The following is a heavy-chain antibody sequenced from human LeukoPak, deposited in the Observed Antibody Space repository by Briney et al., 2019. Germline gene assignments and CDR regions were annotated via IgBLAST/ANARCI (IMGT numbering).Heavy chain of an antibody. Sequence: TGGSLRLSCEASGFTSGLYWMSWVRGAPGKGLEWVANIKQDGSEKYYVDSVKGRFTISRDNAKNSLYLQMNSLRAEDTAVYYCARPDGGGAFNKAFDYWGQGTLVTVSS. J-gene: IGHJ4*02. CDR1: GFTSGLYW. V-gene: IGHV3-7*01. CDR3: ARPDGGGAFNKAFDY. D-gene: IGHD3-16*01. CDR2: IKQDGSEK.